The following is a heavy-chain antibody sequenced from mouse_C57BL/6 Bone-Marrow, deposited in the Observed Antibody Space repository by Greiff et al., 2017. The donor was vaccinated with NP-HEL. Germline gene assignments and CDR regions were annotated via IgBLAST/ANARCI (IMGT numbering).Heavy chain of an antibody. Sequence: DVKLVESGGGLVKPGGSLKLSCAASGFTFSDYGMHWVRQAPEKGLEWVAYISSGSSTIYYADTVKGRFTISRDNAKNTLFLQMTSLRSEDTAMYYCARDDYDDGWYFDVWGTGTTVTVSS. D-gene: IGHD2-4*01. J-gene: IGHJ1*03. CDR1: GFTFSDYG. CDR3: ARDDYDDGWYFDV. CDR2: ISSGSSTI. V-gene: IGHV5-17*01.